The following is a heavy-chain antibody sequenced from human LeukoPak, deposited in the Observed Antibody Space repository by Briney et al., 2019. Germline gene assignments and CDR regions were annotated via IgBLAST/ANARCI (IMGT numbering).Heavy chain of an antibody. J-gene: IGHJ4*02. V-gene: IGHV3-23*01. CDR3: AKDWMELAAGGTTFDY. CDR2: ISGSGGGT. CDR1: GFTFSSSA. Sequence: PGGSLRLSCAASGFTFSSSAMSWVRQAPGKGLEWVSAISGSGGGTDYADSVKGRFTISRDNSKNTLYLQMNSLRVEDTAVYYCAKDWMELAAGGTTFDYWGQGTLVTVSS. D-gene: IGHD6-13*01.